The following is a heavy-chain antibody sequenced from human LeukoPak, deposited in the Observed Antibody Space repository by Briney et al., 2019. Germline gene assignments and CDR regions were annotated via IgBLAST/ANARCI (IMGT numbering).Heavy chain of an antibody. CDR3: ARRLMYYYDTSGYDVAFDI. Sequence: GESLKISCKGSGYTFTSYWIGWVRQMPGKGLEWMGIIYPDDSDTTYSPSFQGQVSISADKSTSTTYLQWSSLKASDTAMYYCARRLMYYYDTSGYDVAFDIWGQGTMVTVS. CDR1: GYTFTSYW. V-gene: IGHV5-51*01. J-gene: IGHJ3*02. CDR2: IYPDDSDT. D-gene: IGHD3-22*01.